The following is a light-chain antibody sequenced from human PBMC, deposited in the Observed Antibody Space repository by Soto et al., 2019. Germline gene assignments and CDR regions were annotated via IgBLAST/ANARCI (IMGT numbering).Light chain of an antibody. CDR2: EVS. CDR3: CSYAGSNTYV. Sequence: SVRTQPATVSGSPGQSITISCTGTSSDVGSYNLVSWYQQHPGKAPKVMIYEVSKWPSGVPNRFSGSKSGNTASLTISGLQAEDEADYYCCSYAGSNTYVFGTGTKVTVL. J-gene: IGLJ1*01. V-gene: IGLV2-23*02. CDR1: SSDVGSYNL.